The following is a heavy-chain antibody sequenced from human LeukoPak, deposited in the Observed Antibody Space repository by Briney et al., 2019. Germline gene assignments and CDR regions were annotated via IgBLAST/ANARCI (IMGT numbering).Heavy chain of an antibody. Sequence: PSETLSLTCNVSGGSISNYYWSWIRQPPGKGLVWIGNMYHPGHTMYNSSLKSRVTMSLDTSKNHFSLRLSSVTAADTAVYYCARHPFATPLDYWGPGTLVTVSS. CDR3: ARHPFATPLDY. V-gene: IGHV4-59*08. CDR2: MYHPGHT. D-gene: IGHD2-15*01. CDR1: GGSISNYY. J-gene: IGHJ4*02.